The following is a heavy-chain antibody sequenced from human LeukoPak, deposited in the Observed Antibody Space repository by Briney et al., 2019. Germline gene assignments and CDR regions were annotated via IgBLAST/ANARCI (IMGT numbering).Heavy chain of an antibody. Sequence: ASVKVSCKASGGTFSSYAISWVRQAPGQGLEWMGWISAYNGNTNYAQKLQGRVTMTTDTSTSTAYMELRSLRSDDTAVYYCARSRYYDFWSGYYRNYGMDVWGQGTTVTVSS. V-gene: IGHV1-18*01. CDR1: GGTFSSYA. CDR3: ARSRYYDFWSGYYRNYGMDV. J-gene: IGHJ6*02. CDR2: ISAYNGNT. D-gene: IGHD3-3*01.